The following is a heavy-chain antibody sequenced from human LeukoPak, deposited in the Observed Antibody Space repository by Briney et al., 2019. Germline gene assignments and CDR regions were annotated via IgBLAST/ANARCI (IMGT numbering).Heavy chain of an antibody. Sequence: ASVKVSCTASGYTFTSYYMHRVRQAPGQGLEWMGIINPSGGSTSYAQKFQGRVTMTRDTSTSTVYMELSSLRSEDTAVYYCARDGQPRSFDYWGQGTLVTVSS. CDR1: GYTFTSYY. V-gene: IGHV1-46*01. CDR2: INPSGGST. J-gene: IGHJ4*02. CDR3: ARDGQPRSFDY.